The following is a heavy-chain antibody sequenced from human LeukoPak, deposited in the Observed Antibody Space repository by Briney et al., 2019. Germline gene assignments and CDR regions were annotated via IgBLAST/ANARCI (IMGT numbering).Heavy chain of an antibody. J-gene: IGHJ3*01. CDR1: GFTFSSYG. CDR3: AREGAIVGNAFDL. D-gene: IGHD3-16*02. Sequence: GGSLRLSCAASGFTFSSYGMHWVRQAPGKGLEWVAMISYDESNQYYVDSVKGRFTISRDNSKKSLYPQMNGLRPDDTALYYCAREGAIVGNAFDLWGLGTMVIVSS. CDR2: ISYDESNQ. V-gene: IGHV3-30*03.